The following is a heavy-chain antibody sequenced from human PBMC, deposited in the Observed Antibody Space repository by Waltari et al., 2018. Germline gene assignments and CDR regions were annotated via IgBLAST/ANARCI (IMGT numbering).Heavy chain of an antibody. Sequence: EEQLLESGGGLVQPGDSLRLSCAGSGFLFGNAWMNWFRQAPGKGLVWVERISDDETSISYADSVKGRFTISRDNAKNTVYLQMKRLRVEDTAVYYCARLAPRTYRSPVPGRHYYYGMDVWGQGTTVTVSS. CDR3: ARLAPRTYRSPVPGRHYYYGMDV. CDR2: ISDDETSI. CDR1: GFLFGNAW. V-gene: IGHV3-74*01. J-gene: IGHJ6*02. D-gene: IGHD3-10*01.